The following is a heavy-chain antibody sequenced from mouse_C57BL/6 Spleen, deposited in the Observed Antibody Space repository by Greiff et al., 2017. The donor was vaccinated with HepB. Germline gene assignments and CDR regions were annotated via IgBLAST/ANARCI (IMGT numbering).Heavy chain of an antibody. D-gene: IGHD1-1*01. CDR2: IYPGDGDT. Sequence: VQRVESGAELVKPGASVKISCKASGYAFSSYWMNWVKQRPGKGLEWIGQIYPGDGDTNYNGKFKGKATLTADKSSSTAYMQLSSLTSEDSAVYFCARDSLYYYGSSGYFDYWGQGTTLTVSS. CDR3: ARDSLYYYGSSGYFDY. V-gene: IGHV1-80*01. J-gene: IGHJ2*01. CDR1: GYAFSSYW.